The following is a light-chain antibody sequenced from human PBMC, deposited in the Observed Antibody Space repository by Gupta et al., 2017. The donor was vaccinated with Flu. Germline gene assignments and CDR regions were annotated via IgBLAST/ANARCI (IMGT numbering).Light chain of an antibody. CDR1: QSVSSNY. CDR3: QQYGSSPWT. CDR2: GAS. V-gene: IGKV3-20*01. J-gene: IGKJ1*01. Sequence: EIVSTQTPGTLSLSPGERATLSCRASQSVSSNYLAWYQQKPGQAPRLLIYGASRRATGIPDTFSGSGSEADFTLTISRLEPEDFAVYYCQQYGSSPWTFGQGTKVETK.